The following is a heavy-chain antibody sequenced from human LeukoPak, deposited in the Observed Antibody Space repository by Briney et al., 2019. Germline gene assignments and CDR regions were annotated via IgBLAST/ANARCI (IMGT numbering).Heavy chain of an antibody. Sequence: GRSLRLSCSASGFTFSNYAMHWVRQAPGKGLEYVSAITANGGSIYYADSVKGRFTISRDNSKNTLYLQMSSLRAEDTAVYYCVKATGKNYYYGMDVWGQGTTVTVSS. D-gene: IGHD1-14*01. V-gene: IGHV3-64D*09. CDR3: VKATGKNYYYGMDV. J-gene: IGHJ6*02. CDR1: GFTFSNYA. CDR2: ITANGGSI.